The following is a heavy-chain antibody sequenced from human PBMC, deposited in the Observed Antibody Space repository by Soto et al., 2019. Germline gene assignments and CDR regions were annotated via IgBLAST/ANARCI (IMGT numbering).Heavy chain of an antibody. Sequence: QVHLVQSGVEVNTPGASVKFSCQASGYTFFTYDISRVRQAPGQGRAWTGGFRTYSGDTKYAQKFQGRVTMTTATSTTTGYLELRSLRTDDTAVYYGARHHAPTTSENWVDPWGQGTLVTVSS. CDR1: GYTFFTYD. CDR3: ARHHAPTTSENWVDP. J-gene: IGHJ5*02. CDR2: FRTYSGDT. D-gene: IGHD1-26*01. V-gene: IGHV1-18*01.